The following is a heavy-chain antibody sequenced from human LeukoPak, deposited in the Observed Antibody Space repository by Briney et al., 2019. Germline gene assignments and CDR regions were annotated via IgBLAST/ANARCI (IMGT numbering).Heavy chain of an antibody. V-gene: IGHV3-74*01. J-gene: IGHJ4*02. CDR3: VRLGAVPDAYFVY. CDR2: INSDGDIT. CDR1: GFTFRGYW. Sequence: PGGSLRLSCAASGFTFRGYWMHWVRQAPGKGLGWVSRINSDGDITDYADSVKGGFTISRDKAKNTLYLQMNSLRAEDTAVYYCVRLGAVPDAYFVYWGQGTLVTVSS. D-gene: IGHD2-2*01.